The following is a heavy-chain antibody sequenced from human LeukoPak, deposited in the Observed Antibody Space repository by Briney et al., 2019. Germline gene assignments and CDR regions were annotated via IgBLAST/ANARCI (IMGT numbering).Heavy chain of an antibody. Sequence: GGSLRLSCAASGFTFSIYAVSWVRRAQGKGLEWVSGISDSGSNTYYADSVKGRVTISRDSSKNTFYLHMSSLRAEDTAVYYCARMKYHDSGTYSFHYYMDVWGKGTTVTGSS. CDR3: ARMKYHDSGTYSFHYYMDV. J-gene: IGHJ6*03. CDR1: GFTFSIYA. D-gene: IGHD3-10*01. V-gene: IGHV3-23*01. CDR2: ISDSGSNT.